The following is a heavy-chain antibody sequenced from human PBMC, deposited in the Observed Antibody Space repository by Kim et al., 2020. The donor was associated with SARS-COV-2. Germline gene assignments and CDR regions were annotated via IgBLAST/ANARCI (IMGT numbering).Heavy chain of an antibody. J-gene: IGHJ4*02. D-gene: IGHD3-3*01. V-gene: IGHV4-34*01. Sequence: RVTISVDTSKNQFSLKLSSVTAADTAVYYCARGRLLYFWSGYQPWWYFDYWGQGTLVTVSS. CDR3: ARGRLLYFWSGYQPWWYFDY.